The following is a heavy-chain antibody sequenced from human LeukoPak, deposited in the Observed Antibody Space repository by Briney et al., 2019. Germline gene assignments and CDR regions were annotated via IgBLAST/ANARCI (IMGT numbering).Heavy chain of an antibody. CDR2: ISWNSGSI. CDR1: GFTFDDYA. D-gene: IGHD3-3*01. J-gene: IGHJ6*03. V-gene: IGHV3-9*03. CDR3: AKGYYDFWSDWDYMDV. Sequence: PGRSLRLPCAAPGFTFDDYAMHWVRQAPGKGLEWVSGISWNSGSIGYADSVKGRFTISRDNAKNSLYLQMNSLRAEDMALYYCAKGYYDFWSDWDYMDVWGKGTTVTVSS.